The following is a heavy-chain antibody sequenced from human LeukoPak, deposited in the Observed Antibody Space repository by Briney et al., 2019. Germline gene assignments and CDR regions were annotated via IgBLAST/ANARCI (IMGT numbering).Heavy chain of an antibody. V-gene: IGHV5-51*01. CDR2: IYPGDSDT. CDR3: ARIGEYYDSSGYSAPPYFDY. D-gene: IGHD3-22*01. Sequence: GESLKISCKGSGYTFTNYWIGWVRQMPGRGLEWVAMIYPGDSDTRFSPSFQGQVTISADKSISTAYLQWSSLKASDTAMYYCARIGEYYDSSGYSAPPYFDYWGQGTLVTVSS. CDR1: GYTFTNYW. J-gene: IGHJ4*02.